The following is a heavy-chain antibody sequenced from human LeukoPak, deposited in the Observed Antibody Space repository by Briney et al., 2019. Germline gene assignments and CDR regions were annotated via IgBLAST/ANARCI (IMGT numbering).Heavy chain of an antibody. CDR3: ARGDGVVPVYYFDY. CDR1: GGSFSGYY. Sequence: PSETLSLTCAVYGGSFSGYYWSWIRQPPGKGLEWIGEINHSGSTNYNPSLKSRVTISVDTSKNQFSLKLSSVTAADTAVYYCARGDGVVPVYYFDYWGQGTLVTVSS. J-gene: IGHJ4*02. V-gene: IGHV4-34*01. D-gene: IGHD2-2*01. CDR2: INHSGST.